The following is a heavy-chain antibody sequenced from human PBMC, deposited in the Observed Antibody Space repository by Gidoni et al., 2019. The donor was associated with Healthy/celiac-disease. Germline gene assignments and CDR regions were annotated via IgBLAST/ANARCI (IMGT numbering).Heavy chain of an antibody. J-gene: IGHJ4*02. CDR1: GFTFSSYS. Sequence: EVQLVESGGGLVQPGGSLRLSCAASGFTFSSYSMNWVRQAPGKVLEWFSYISSSSSTIYYADSVKGRFTISRDNAKNSLYLQMNSLRDEDTAVYYCAREGGAQQLVGGFDYWGQVTLVTVSS. CDR3: AREGGAQQLVGGFDY. D-gene: IGHD6-13*01. CDR2: ISSSSSTI. V-gene: IGHV3-48*02.